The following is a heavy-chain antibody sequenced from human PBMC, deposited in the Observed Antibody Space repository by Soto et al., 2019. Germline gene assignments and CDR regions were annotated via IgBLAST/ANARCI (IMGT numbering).Heavy chain of an antibody. CDR2: IYYSGST. CDR1: GGSISSGDYY. J-gene: IGHJ4*02. Sequence: SETLSLTCTVSGGSISSGDYYWSWIRQPPGKGLEWIGYIYYSGSTYYNPSLKSRVTISVDTSKNQFSLKLSSVTAADTAVYYCARVSGYSYGILYYWGQGTLVTVSS. CDR3: ARVSGYSYGILYY. D-gene: IGHD5-18*01. V-gene: IGHV4-30-4*01.